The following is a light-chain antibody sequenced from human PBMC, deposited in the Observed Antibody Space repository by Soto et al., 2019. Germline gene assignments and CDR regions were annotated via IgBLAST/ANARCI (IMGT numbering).Light chain of an antibody. J-gene: IGLJ1*01. V-gene: IGLV2-23*01. CDR1: SSDVGSYNL. CDR3: CSYAGSSTYV. Sequence: QSALTQPPSVSGSPGQSITISCTGTSSDVGSYNLVSWYQQHPGKAPKLMIYEDSKRPSGVSNRFSGSKSGNTASLTISGLQAEDEADYYCCSYAGSSTYVFGTGTKVTVL. CDR2: EDS.